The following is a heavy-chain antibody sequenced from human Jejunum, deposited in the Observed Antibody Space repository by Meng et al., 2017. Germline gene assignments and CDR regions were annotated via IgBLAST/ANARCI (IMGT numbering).Heavy chain of an antibody. J-gene: IGHJ4*02. CDR2: IRAYIGKK. Sequence: QVQLVQSGAEVKKPGASVKVSCKASGYSFSRYSISWVRQAPGKGLGWMGWIRAYIGKKNYAQKFQGRVTMTTDTSTGTAFMGLRSQTTAGEAGCYGGREGETGGGDFDDWGQGTLVTVSS. CDR1: GYSFSRYS. CDR3: GREGETGGGDFDD. D-gene: IGHD3-16*01. V-gene: IGHV1-18*01.